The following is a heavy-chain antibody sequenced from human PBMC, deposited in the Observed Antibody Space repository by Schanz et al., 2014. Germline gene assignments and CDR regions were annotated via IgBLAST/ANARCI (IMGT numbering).Heavy chain of an antibody. Sequence: DVQLLESGGGLVQPGGSLRLSCAASGFTFNSYAMTWVRQAPGKGLEWVSSISHSGGSKYYADSVKGRFTISRDNSENTLYLQMNSPSADDKAVLYCAKGMGYCSGGTCYDYYYYGLDVWGQGTTVTVAS. CDR2: ISHSGGSK. CDR1: GFTFNSYA. D-gene: IGHD2-15*01. CDR3: AKGMGYCSGGTCYDYYYYGLDV. J-gene: IGHJ6*02. V-gene: IGHV3-23*01.